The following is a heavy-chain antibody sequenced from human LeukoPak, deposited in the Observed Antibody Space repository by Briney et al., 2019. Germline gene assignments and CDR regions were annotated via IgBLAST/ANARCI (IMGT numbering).Heavy chain of an antibody. CDR1: GGSFSGYY. Sequence: SETLSLTCAVYGGSFSGYYWSWIRQPPGKGLEWIGEINHSGSTNYNPSLKSRVTISVDTSKNQFSLKLSSVTAADTAVYSCARDLDFWSGYYTAERAFDYWGQGTLVTVSP. CDR2: INHSGST. J-gene: IGHJ4*02. CDR3: ARDLDFWSGYYTAERAFDY. V-gene: IGHV4-34*01. D-gene: IGHD3-3*01.